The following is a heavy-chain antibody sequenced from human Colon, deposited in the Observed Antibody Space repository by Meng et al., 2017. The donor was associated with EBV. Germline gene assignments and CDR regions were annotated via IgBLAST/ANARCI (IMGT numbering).Heavy chain of an antibody. CDR1: GFSLTTIREG. D-gene: IGHD4-17*01. Sequence: QITLKESGPTLVRPTXTLTLTGSFSGFSLTTIREGVAWIRQPPGKALEWIALIYWDGGQRFNPSLKDRVTITKDTPSKQVVLTVTNAHPLDTATYYCAHKPSGDPNYFDFWGQGSLVTVSS. J-gene: IGHJ4*02. CDR3: AHKPSGDPNYFDF. V-gene: IGHV2-5*02. CDR2: IYWDGGQ.